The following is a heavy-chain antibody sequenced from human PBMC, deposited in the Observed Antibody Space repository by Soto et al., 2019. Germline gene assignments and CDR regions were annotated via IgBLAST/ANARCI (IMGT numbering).Heavy chain of an antibody. V-gene: IGHV4-34*01. Sequence: SETLSLTCAVYCGSFSPYYWSWIRQPPGKGLEWIGETNHGGSTNYNPSLKSRVSISVDTSKNQFSLRLSSVTAADTAVYYCARDSAAAGTHYYFDYWGQGTLVTVSS. CDR1: CGSFSPYY. J-gene: IGHJ4*02. CDR3: ARDSAAAGTHYYFDY. D-gene: IGHD6-13*01. CDR2: TNHGGST.